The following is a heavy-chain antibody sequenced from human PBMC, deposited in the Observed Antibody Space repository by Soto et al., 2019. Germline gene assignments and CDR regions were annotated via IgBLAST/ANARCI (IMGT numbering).Heavy chain of an antibody. Sequence: GRSLRLSCAASGFTFTSHSMNWVRQAPGKGLEWVSYISSGSRAIYYADSVKGRFTISRDNAKNSLYLQMNSLRAEDTAVYYCARDNSHACDYWGRGTLDPVSS. V-gene: IGHV3-48*01. D-gene: IGHD1-20*01. CDR2: ISSGSRAI. CDR1: GFTFTSHS. J-gene: IGHJ4*02. CDR3: ARDNSHACDY.